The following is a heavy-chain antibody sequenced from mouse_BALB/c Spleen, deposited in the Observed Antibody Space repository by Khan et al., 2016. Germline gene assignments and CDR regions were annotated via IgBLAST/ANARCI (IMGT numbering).Heavy chain of an antibody. CDR2: ISSGGYT. CDR3: ARDNYGNPFDY. CDR1: GFIFSSYA. V-gene: IGHV5-6-5*01. D-gene: IGHD1-1*01. J-gene: IGHJ2*01. Sequence: EVELVESGGGLMKPGESLKISCAASGFIFSSYAMSWVRQTPEKRLEWVASISSGGYTYYPDSMRGRFTISRDNARNILYLQVSSLRSEDTAMYYCARDNYGNPFDYWGQGTTLTVSS.